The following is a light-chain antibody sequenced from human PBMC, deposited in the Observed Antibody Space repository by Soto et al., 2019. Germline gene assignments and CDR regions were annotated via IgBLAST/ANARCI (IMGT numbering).Light chain of an antibody. J-gene: IGKJ4*01. CDR3: QQRSNWPLT. CDR1: QSVSSTS. CDR2: GAS. Sequence: EIVLTHSPGTLSLSPCETATLSFTASQSVSSTSLAWYQQKPGQAPRLLIYGASSRATGIPDRFSGSGSGTDFTLAISRLEPEDFAVYYCQQRSNWPLTFGGGTKVDIK. V-gene: IGKV3D-20*02.